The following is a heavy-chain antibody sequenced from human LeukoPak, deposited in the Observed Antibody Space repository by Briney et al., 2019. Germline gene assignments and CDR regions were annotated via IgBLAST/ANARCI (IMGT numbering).Heavy chain of an antibody. CDR2: MNPNSGNT. D-gene: IGHD3-22*01. J-gene: IGHJ4*02. CDR3: ARTKPDNSEMYN. Sequence: ASVKVPCKASGYTFTTYDINWVRQAAGQGLGWMGWMNPNSGNTGYAQKFQGRLTITRDASISTAYMELSSLRSDDTAVYYCARTKPDNSEMYNWGQGTLVTVSS. CDR1: GYTFTTYD. V-gene: IGHV1-8*03.